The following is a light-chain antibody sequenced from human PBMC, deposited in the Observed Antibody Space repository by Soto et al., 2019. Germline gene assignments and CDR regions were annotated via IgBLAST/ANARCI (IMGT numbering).Light chain of an antibody. V-gene: IGKV1-9*01. Sequence: DIQLTQSPSFLSASVGDRVTITCRASQGISTYLAWYQQKLGKAPKLLIYDASTLQSGVPSRFSGSRSGTEFTLTISSLQPDDFATYYCQQYHRYWTFGQGTKV. CDR1: QGISTY. CDR2: DAS. J-gene: IGKJ1*01. CDR3: QQYHRYWT.